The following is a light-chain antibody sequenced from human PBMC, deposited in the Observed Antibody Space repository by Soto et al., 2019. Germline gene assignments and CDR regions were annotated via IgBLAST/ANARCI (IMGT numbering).Light chain of an antibody. CDR2: DAS. CDR1: LNVNSY. Sequence: VLTQSPATLSLSPGERAALSCRASLNVNSYLAWYQQKPGQAPRLLIYDASSRATGIPDRFSGSGSGTDFTLTTSRLEPEDFAVYYCQQYGSSLYTFGQGTRLEIK. CDR3: QQYGSSLYT. V-gene: IGKV3-20*01. J-gene: IGKJ5*01.